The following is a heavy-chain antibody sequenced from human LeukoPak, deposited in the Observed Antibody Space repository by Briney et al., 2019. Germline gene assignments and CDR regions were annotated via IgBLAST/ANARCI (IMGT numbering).Heavy chain of an antibody. CDR1: GGTFSSYA. CDR2: IIPIFGTA. Sequence: ASVKVSCKASGGTFSSYAISWVRQAPGQGLEWMGGIIPIFGTANYAQKFQGRVTITADESTSTAYMELSSLRSEDMAVYYCASSDYYDFWSGADIWGQGTMVTVSS. J-gene: IGHJ3*02. V-gene: IGHV1-69*13. CDR3: ASSDYYDFWSGADI. D-gene: IGHD3-3*01.